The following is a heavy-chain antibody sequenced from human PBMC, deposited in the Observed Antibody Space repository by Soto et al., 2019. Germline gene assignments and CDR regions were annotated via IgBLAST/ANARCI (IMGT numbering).Heavy chain of an antibody. D-gene: IGHD3-16*01. CDR2: IIPILGIA. J-gene: IGHJ4*02. CDR1: GGTFSSYT. CDR3: ARGGGSFVDTLRMGDDY. V-gene: IGHV1-69*02. Sequence: QVQLVQSGAEVKKPGSSVKVSCKASGGTFSSYTISWVRQAPGQGLEWMGRIIPILGIANYAQKFQGRVTITEDKSTSTAYMELSRLGSEDTAVYYCARGGGSFVDTLRMGDDYWGQGTLVTVSS.